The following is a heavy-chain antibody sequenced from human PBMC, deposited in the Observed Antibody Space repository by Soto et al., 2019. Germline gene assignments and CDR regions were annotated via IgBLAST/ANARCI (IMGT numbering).Heavy chain of an antibody. CDR3: ARESGYSSSWSDCFDY. D-gene: IGHD6-13*01. CDR1: GGSISISNW. CDR2: IYHSGST. Sequence: SETLSLTCAVSGGSISISNWWSWFRQPPGKGLEWIGEIYHSGSTNYNPSLKSRVTISVDKSKNQFSLKLSSVTAADTAVYYCARESGYSSSWSDCFDYWGQGTLVTVS. J-gene: IGHJ4*02. V-gene: IGHV4-4*02.